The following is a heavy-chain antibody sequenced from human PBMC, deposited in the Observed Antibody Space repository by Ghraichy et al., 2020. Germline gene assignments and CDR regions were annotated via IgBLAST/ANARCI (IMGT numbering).Heavy chain of an antibody. Sequence: GESLNISCAASGFTFTTYWMSWVRQAPGKGLEWVTNIRQDGSEKNYVDSVKGRFTISRDNAKNSLYLQMNSLSAQDTGVYYCARGPSLRFLEWLLLDHWGQGTLVTVSS. V-gene: IGHV3-7*01. CDR1: GFTFTTYW. CDR2: IRQDGSEK. CDR3: ARGPSLRFLEWLLLDH. D-gene: IGHD3-3*01. J-gene: IGHJ4*02.